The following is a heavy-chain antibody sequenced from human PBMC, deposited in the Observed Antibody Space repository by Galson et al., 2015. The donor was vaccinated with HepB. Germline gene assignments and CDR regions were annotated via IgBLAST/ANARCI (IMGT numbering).Heavy chain of an antibody. V-gene: IGHV3-9*01. Sequence: SLRLSCAASGFTFNDYSMHWVRQAPGKGLEWVSGISWNSGTTGYVDSVKGRFTISRDNAKKSLYLQMNSLKSEDTAIYYCAKGKWELLRNYFHSWGQGTLVTVSA. J-gene: IGHJ4*02. CDR2: ISWNSGTT. CDR3: AKGKWELLRNYFHS. D-gene: IGHD3-22*01. CDR1: GFTFNDYS.